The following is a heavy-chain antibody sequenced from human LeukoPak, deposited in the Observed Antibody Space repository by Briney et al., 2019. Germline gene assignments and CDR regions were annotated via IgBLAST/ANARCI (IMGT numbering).Heavy chain of an antibody. CDR2: TNPNSGNT. J-gene: IGHJ4*02. CDR3: ARVKGSSWNFDY. CDR1: GYTFTSYD. Sequence: ASVKVSCKASGYTFTSYDINWVRQATGQGLEWMGWTNPNSGNTGYARKFQGRVTMTRNTSISTAYMELSSLRSEDTAVYYCARVKGSSWNFDYWGPGTLVTVSS. D-gene: IGHD6-13*01. V-gene: IGHV1-8*01.